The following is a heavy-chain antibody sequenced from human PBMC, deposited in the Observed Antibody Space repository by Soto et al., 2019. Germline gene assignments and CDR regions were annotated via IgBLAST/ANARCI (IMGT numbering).Heavy chain of an antibody. CDR2: IGGGIF. CDR1: GFSFSNYA. J-gene: IGHJ3*01. Sequence: PGGSLRLSCTASGFSFSNYAVTWVRQAPGKGLEWVSSIGGGIFYYTDSVRDRFTISRDNAKNSLYLQLNSLRVEDTAVYFCATGTYFDWLDNPDHALDVRGQGTKVTVSS. D-gene: IGHD3-9*01. CDR3: ATGTYFDWLDNPDHALDV. V-gene: IGHV3-48*01.